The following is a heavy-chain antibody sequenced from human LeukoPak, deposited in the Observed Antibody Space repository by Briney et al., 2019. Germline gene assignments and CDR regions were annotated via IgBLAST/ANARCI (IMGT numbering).Heavy chain of an antibody. J-gene: IGHJ5*02. CDR3: ARSPAHVRNWFDP. V-gene: IGHV5-51*01. Sequence: GESLKISSKGSGYSFTSYWIGWVRQMPGKGLEWMGIIYPGDSDTRYSPSFQGQVTISADKSISTAYLQWSSLKASDTAMYYCARSPAHVRNWFDPWGQGTLVTVSS. CDR1: GYSFTSYW. CDR2: IYPGDSDT.